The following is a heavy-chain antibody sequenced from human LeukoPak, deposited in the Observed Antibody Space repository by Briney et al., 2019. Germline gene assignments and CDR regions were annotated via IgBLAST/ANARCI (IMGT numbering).Heavy chain of an antibody. CDR2: IYTSGST. Sequence: PSETLSLTCTVSGGSISSGSYYWSWIRQPAGKGLEWIGRIYTSGSTNYNPSLKSRVTISVDTSKNQFSLKLSSVTAADTAVYYCARVRIVVVQGLLNYYYYMDVWGKGTTVTVSS. V-gene: IGHV4-61*02. J-gene: IGHJ6*03. D-gene: IGHD2-2*01. CDR1: GGSISSGSYY. CDR3: ARVRIVVVQGLLNYYYYMDV.